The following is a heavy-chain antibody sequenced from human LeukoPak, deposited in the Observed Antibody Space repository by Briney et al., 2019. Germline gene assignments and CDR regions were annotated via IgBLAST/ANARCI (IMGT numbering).Heavy chain of an antibody. CDR2: INHSGST. Sequence: PSETLSLTCAVYGFSFSGYYWSWVRQPPGKGLEWVGEINHSGSTNYNPSLKSRVTISVDTSKSQFSLKLSSVTAADTAVYYCARGRYCSSTSCPTGLGYYYGMDVWGKGTTVTVSS. D-gene: IGHD2-2*01. CDR1: GFSFSGYY. V-gene: IGHV4-34*01. J-gene: IGHJ6*04. CDR3: ARGRYCSSTSCPTGLGYYYGMDV.